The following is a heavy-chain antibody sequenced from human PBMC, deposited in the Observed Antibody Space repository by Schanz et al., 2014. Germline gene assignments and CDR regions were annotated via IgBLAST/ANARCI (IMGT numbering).Heavy chain of an antibody. CDR2: IYSRGGT. CDR3: ASRSVYAPT. J-gene: IGHJ5*02. V-gene: IGHV3-66*01. D-gene: IGHD2-8*01. CDR1: GFTVSSNY. Sequence: VQLVESGGGVVQPGRSLRLSCAASGFTVSSNYMSWVRQPPGKGLECISIIYSRGGTFHADSVKGRFTISRDKSKNTLYLEMNSLRAEDTAVYYCASRSVYAPTWGQGILVTVSS.